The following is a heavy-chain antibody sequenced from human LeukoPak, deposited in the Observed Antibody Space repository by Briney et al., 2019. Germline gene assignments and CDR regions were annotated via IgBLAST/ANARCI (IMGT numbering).Heavy chain of an antibody. D-gene: IGHD2/OR15-2a*01. V-gene: IGHV4-38-2*02. Sequence: KPSETLSLTCTVSGYSITSGYYWGWIRQPPGKGLEWIGSIYHSRSTYYNPSLKSRVTISVDTSKNQFSLKLTSVTAADTAVYYCARDGQNWDYWGQGTLVTVSS. J-gene: IGHJ4*02. CDR1: GYSITSGYY. CDR3: ARDGQNWDY. CDR2: IYHSRST.